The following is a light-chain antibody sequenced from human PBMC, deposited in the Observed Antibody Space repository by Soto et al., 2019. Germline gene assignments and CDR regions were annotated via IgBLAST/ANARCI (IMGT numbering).Light chain of an antibody. CDR1: QSISSY. J-gene: IGKJ2*01. Sequence: DIQMTQFPSSLSASVGDRVTITCRASQSISSYLNWYQQKPGKAPNLLIYVASNLQSGAPSRFSGSGSGTDFTLTISSLQPEDSATYYCQQSYTTPSTFGQGTRLEIK. V-gene: IGKV1-39*01. CDR2: VAS. CDR3: QQSYTTPST.